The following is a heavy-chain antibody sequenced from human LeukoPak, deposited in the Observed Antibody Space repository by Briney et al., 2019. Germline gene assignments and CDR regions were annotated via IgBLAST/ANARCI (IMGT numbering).Heavy chain of an antibody. V-gene: IGHV4-31*03. CDR2: IDYSGNT. CDR3: ARKVAGSGNGMDV. D-gene: IGHD2-15*01. Sequence: SETLSLTCTVSGGSISSGGYYWSWIRQHPGKGLEWIGYIDYSGNTYYNPSLKSRVTISVDTSKNQFSLKLTSVTAADTAVYYCARKVAGSGNGMDVWGQGTTVTVSS. J-gene: IGHJ6*02. CDR1: GGSISSGGYY.